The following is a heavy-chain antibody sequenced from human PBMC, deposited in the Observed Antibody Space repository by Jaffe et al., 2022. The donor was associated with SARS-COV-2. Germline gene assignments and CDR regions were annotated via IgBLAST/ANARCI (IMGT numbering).Heavy chain of an antibody. D-gene: IGHD2-2*02. Sequence: QVQLQESGPGLVKPSETLSLTCSVSGGSISSYHWTWMRQPPRKGLEWIGYISNDGSTNYNPSLKSRLSISVDTSKNQLSLKLSSVTAADTAMYYCAGRYRGALDIWGQGTMVTVSS. CDR3: AGRYRGALDI. J-gene: IGHJ3*02. CDR2: ISNDGST. V-gene: IGHV4-59*01. CDR1: GGSISSYH.